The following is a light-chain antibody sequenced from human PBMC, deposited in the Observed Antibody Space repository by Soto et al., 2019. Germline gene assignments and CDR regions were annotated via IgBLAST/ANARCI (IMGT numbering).Light chain of an antibody. CDR1: QSVSSY. V-gene: IGKV3-11*01. Sequence: EIMLTQSPATLSLSPGERATLSCRASQSVSSYLAWYQQKPGQAPRLLVYGASTRASGIPPRFSGSGSGTDFTLTISSLQSEDFAVYYCQQLNYWPRITFGQGTRLEIK. CDR2: GAS. CDR3: QQLNYWPRIT. J-gene: IGKJ5*01.